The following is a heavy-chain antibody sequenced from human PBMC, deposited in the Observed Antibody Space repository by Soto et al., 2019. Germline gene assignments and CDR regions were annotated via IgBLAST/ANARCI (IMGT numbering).Heavy chain of an antibody. V-gene: IGHV3-7*05. CDR2: IKQDGSEK. CDR3: ARETIAVAGGTYYYYYGMDV. J-gene: IGHJ6*02. CDR1: GFTFSSYW. Sequence: GGSLRLSCAASGFTFSSYWMSWVRQAPGKGLEWVANIKQDGSEKYYVDSVKGRFTISRDKAKNSLYLQMNSLRAEDPAVYYCARETIAVAGGTYYYYYGMDVWGQGTTVTVSS. D-gene: IGHD6-19*01.